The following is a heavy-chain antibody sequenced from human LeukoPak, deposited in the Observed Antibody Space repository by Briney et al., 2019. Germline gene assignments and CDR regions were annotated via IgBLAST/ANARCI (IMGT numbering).Heavy chain of an antibody. CDR2: VYYTGTT. CDR3: ARLVSGETAIPPPYYYMDV. CDR1: GGSMRRINDY. V-gene: IGHV4-39*01. Sequence: SETLSLTCSVSGGSMRRINDYWGWVRQPPGKGLEWIGNVYYTGTTFYNPSLKSRVTISVDASKNQFSLKVRSVTAADTANYYCARLVSGETAIPPPYYYMDVWGKGTTVTVSS. J-gene: IGHJ6*03. D-gene: IGHD2-21*02.